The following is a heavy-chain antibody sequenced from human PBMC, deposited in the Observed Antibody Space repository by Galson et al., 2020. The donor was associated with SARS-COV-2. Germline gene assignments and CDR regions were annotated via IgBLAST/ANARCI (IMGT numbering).Heavy chain of an antibody. D-gene: IGHD3-22*01. CDR3: ARTPDYSDCSGYLGIDAFDI. Sequence: SGPTLVKPTETPTLTCTVSGFSLSNARMGVSWIRQPQGKALEWLAHIFSNEEKSYSTSLKSKLTISKDTSKSQVVLTMTKIDPVDTATYSCARTPDYSDCSGYLGIDAFDIWGQVRMVTVSS. CDR2: IFSNEEK. J-gene: IGHJ3*02. V-gene: IGHV2-26*01. CDR1: GFSLSNARMG.